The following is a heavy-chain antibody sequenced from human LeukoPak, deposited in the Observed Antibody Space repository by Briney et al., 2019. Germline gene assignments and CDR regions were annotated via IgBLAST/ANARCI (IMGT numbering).Heavy chain of an antibody. CDR2: IYYSGST. J-gene: IGHJ4*02. Sequence: SETLSLTCTVSGGSISSYYWSWIRQPPGKGLEWIGYIYYSGSTNYNPSLKSRVTISVDTSKNQFSLKLSSVTAADTAVYYCARYRGSWSIDYWGQGTLVTVSS. D-gene: IGHD6-13*01. CDR3: ARYRGSWSIDY. V-gene: IGHV4-59*01. CDR1: GGSISSYY.